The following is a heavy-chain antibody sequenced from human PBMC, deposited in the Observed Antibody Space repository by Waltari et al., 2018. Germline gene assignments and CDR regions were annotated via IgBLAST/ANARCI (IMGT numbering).Heavy chain of an antibody. CDR3: ARHWKRNGYRFDP. CDR2: IYYSGSI. CDR1: GGSISSSRYY. J-gene: IGHJ5*02. D-gene: IGHD5-12*01. Sequence: QLQLQESGPGLVKPSGTLSLTCSVSGGSISSSRYYWGWIRQSPGKGLEWIGSIYYSGSIYNNPTLQSRVTISGDTSKNQFSLNLSSVTAADTAVYYCARHWKRNGYRFDPWGQGTRVTVSS. V-gene: IGHV4-39*01.